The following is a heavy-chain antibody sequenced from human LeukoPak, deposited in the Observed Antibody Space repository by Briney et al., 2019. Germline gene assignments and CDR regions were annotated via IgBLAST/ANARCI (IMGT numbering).Heavy chain of an antibody. CDR3: AKGGYSSSWSHFDY. V-gene: IGHV3-20*01. J-gene: IGHJ4*02. CDR2: INWNGGST. D-gene: IGHD6-13*01. Sequence: PGGSLRLSCAASGFTFDDYGMSWVRQAPGKGLEWVSGINWNGGSTGYADSVKGRFTISRDNAKNSLYLQMNSLRDEDTALYHCAKGGYSSSWSHFDYWGQGTLVTVPS. CDR1: GFTFDDYG.